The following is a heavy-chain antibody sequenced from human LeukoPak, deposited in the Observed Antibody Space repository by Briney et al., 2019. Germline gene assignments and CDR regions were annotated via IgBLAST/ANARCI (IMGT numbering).Heavy chain of an antibody. V-gene: IGHV3-30*03. J-gene: IGHJ4*02. Sequence: PGGSLRLSCAASGFTFSSYGMHWVRQAPGKGLEWVAVISYDGSNKYYADSVKGRFTISRDNSKNTLYLQMNSLRAEDTAVYYCARVNSGSYLYYFDYWGQGTLVTVSS. CDR2: ISYDGSNK. CDR1: GFTFSSYG. CDR3: ARVNSGSYLYYFDY. D-gene: IGHD1-26*01.